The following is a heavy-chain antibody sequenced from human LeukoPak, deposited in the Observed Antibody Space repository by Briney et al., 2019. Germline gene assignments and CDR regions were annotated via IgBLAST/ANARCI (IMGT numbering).Heavy chain of an antibody. D-gene: IGHD3-3*01. CDR2: VSGRGGST. CDR3: AKGDTVFGVVIMAN. J-gene: IGHJ4*02. CDR1: GFTFSSYA. Sequence: GGSLRLSCAASGFTFSSYAMNWVRQAPGKGLVWVSGVSGRGGSTYYADSVKGRFTISRDNSKNTLYLQMNSLRAEDTAVYYCAKGDTVFGVVIMANWGQGTLVTVSS. V-gene: IGHV3-23*01.